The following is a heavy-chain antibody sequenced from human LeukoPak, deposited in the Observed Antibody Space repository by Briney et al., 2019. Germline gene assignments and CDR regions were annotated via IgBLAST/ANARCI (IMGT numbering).Heavy chain of an antibody. Sequence: GSLRLSCAASGFTFSNYGMHWVRQAPGKGLEWVAVIYDDGSKEYFADSVKGRFTISRDNSKNTVVLQMNSLRGEDTAVYYCARDFKSGYVDSWGQGTLVTVSS. V-gene: IGHV3-33*01. CDR2: IYDDGSKE. CDR1: GFTFSNYG. J-gene: IGHJ4*02. CDR3: ARDFKSGYVDS. D-gene: IGHD3-3*01.